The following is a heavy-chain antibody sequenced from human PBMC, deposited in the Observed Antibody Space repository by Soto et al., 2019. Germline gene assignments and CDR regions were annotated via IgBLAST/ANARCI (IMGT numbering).Heavy chain of an antibody. V-gene: IGHV4-59*01. J-gene: IGHJ4*02. CDR3: ARTGRDGYNYVDY. CDR1: GGSISIYY. D-gene: IGHD5-12*01. Sequence: SETLSLTCTVSGGSISIYYWSWIRQPPGKGLEWIGYIYYSGSTNYNPSLKSRVTISVDTSKNQFSLKLSSVTAADTAVYYCARTGRDGYNYVDYWGQGTLVTVSS. CDR2: IYYSGST.